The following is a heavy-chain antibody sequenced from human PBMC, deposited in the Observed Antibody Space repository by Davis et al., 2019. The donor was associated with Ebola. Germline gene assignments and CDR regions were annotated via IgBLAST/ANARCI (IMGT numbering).Heavy chain of an antibody. J-gene: IGHJ4*02. Sequence: DSVKGRFMLSRDNAKSSLFLQMSSLRVEDTAVYYCARARSDWYSDYWGQGILVIVSS. D-gene: IGHD6-19*01. V-gene: IGHV3-7*01. CDR3: ARARSDWYSDY.